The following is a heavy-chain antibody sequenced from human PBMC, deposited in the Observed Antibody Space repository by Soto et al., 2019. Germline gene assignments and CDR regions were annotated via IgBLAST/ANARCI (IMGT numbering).Heavy chain of an antibody. J-gene: IGHJ4*02. V-gene: IGHV3-53*01. CDR2: IYSGGTT. Sequence: GGSLRLSCAASGFTVSNNYMNWVRQAPGKGLEWVSVIYSGGTTYYADSVKGRFTISRDDSKNTLYLQMNSLRAEDTAVYYCASGGRKYYFDYWGQGALVTVSS. CDR3: ASGGRKYYFDY. CDR1: GFTVSNNY. D-gene: IGHD6-25*01.